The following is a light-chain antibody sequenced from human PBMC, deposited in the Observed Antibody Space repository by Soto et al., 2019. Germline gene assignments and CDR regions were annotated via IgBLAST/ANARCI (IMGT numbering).Light chain of an antibody. Sequence: EIVLAQSPGTLPLSLGQRSTLSCRASQTVSNNYLAWYQQKPGQAPRLLIYGASSWATGIPDRFSGSGSGTDFTLTISRLEPEDFAVYYCQQYGSSCTFGQGTKVDIK. J-gene: IGKJ1*01. CDR2: GAS. CDR1: QTVSNNY. CDR3: QQYGSSCT. V-gene: IGKV3-20*01.